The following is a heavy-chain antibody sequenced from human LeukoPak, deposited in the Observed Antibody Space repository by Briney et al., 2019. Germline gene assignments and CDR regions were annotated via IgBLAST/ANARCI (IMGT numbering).Heavy chain of an antibody. CDR2: IYYSGST. V-gene: IGHV4-39*01. D-gene: IGHD3-10*01. J-gene: IGHJ4*02. CDR3: ASIMVRGVTGDY. Sequence: PSETLSLTCTVSGGSISSSSYYWGWIRQPPGKGLEWIGSIYYSGSTYYNPSLKSRVTISVDTSKNQFSLKLGSVTAADTAVYYCASIMVRGVTGDYWGQGTLVTVSS. CDR1: GGSISSSSYY.